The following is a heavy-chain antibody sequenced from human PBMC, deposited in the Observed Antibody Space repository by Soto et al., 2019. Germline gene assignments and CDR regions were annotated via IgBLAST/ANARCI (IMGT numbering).Heavy chain of an antibody. D-gene: IGHD6-13*01. V-gene: IGHV4-61*01. CDR2: IYYSGST. CDR1: GGSVSSVSYY. CDR3: ARSSYSSSWYDSKGDNWFDP. Sequence: PSETLSLTCTVSGGSVSSVSYYWSWIRQPPGKGLDWIGYIYYSGSTNYNPSLKSRVTMSVDTSKKQFSLKLSSVTAADTAVYYCARSSYSSSWYDSKGDNWFDPWGQGTMVIVSS. J-gene: IGHJ5*02.